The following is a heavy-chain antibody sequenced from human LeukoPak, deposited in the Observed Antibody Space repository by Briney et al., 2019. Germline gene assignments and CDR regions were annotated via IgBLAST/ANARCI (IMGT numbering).Heavy chain of an antibody. J-gene: IGHJ6*03. Sequence: GGSLTLSCAASGFTFSSYSMNWVRQPPGKGLEGVSSISSSSSYIYYADSVKGRFTISRDNSKNTLYLQMNSLRAEDTAVYYCARDGSSWYYYYMDVWGKGTTVTVSS. CDR1: GFTFSSYS. CDR3: ARDGSSWYYYYMDV. V-gene: IGHV3-21*01. CDR2: ISSSSSYI. D-gene: IGHD6-13*01.